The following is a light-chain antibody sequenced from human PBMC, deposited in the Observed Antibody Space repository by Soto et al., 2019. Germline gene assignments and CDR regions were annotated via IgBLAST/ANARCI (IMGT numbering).Light chain of an antibody. CDR1: QDIRSA. CDR3: QQYNNWPPIT. J-gene: IGKJ5*01. V-gene: IGKV1-6*01. Sequence: IHLTHSPASLSSSLVDSVAVACRASQDIRSALGWYQQKPGKVPKLLIYAASTLQSGVPSRFSGSRSGTDFTLTISSLQSEDFAVYYCQQYNNWPPITFGQGTRLEIK. CDR2: AAS.